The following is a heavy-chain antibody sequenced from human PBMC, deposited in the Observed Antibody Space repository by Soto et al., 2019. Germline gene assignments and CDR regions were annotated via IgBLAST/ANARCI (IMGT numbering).Heavy chain of an antibody. CDR1: GYIFTAYS. V-gene: IGHV1-46*01. D-gene: IGHD2-15*01. CDR3: AREEDCRGGTCYSEYFHH. CDR2: VNPSGGSA. Sequence: ASVKVSCKTSGYIFTAYSMHWVRQARGQGLDWVGVVNPSGGSAHYAQSFDGRVTLTRERSTSTFYMDLSSLRSGDTAVYYCAREEDCRGGTCYSEYFHHWGQGTLVTVSS. J-gene: IGHJ1*01.